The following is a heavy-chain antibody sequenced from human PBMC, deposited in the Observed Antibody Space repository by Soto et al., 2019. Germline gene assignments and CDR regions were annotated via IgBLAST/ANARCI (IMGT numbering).Heavy chain of an antibody. V-gene: IGHV3-11*01. Sequence: QVQLVESGGGLVKPGGSLRLSCAASGFTFSDYYMSWIRQAPGKGLEWVSYISSSGSTIYYADAVKGRFTISRDNAKNSRYRQMNSLRAEDTAVYDGASLDGSGRYSGDYYGMDVWGQGTTVTVSS. CDR1: GFTFSDYY. D-gene: IGHD3-10*01. J-gene: IGHJ6*02. CDR2: ISSSGSTI. CDR3: ASLDGSGRYSGDYYGMDV.